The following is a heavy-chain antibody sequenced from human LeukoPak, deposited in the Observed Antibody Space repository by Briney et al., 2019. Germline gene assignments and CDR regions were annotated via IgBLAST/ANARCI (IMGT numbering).Heavy chain of an antibody. V-gene: IGHV7-4-1*02. CDR3: ARGEEGIAVAGTLMSGMDV. CDR1: GYTFTSYA. CDR2: INTNTGNP. Sequence: ASVKVSCKASGYTFTSYAMNWVRQAPGQGLEWMGWINTNTGNPTYAQGFTGRFVFSLDTSVSTAYLQISSLKAEDTAVYYCARGEEGIAVAGTLMSGMDVWGQGTTVTVSS. D-gene: IGHD6-19*01. J-gene: IGHJ6*02.